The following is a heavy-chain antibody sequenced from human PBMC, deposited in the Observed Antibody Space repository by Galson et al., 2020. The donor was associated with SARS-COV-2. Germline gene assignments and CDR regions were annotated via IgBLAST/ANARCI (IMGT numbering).Heavy chain of an antibody. CDR1: SDSISSYS. CDR2: FFDSGST. Sequence: SETLSLTCTVSSDSISSYSWSWVRQPPGKGLEWIGFFFDSGSTTYKPSLEGRVTVSVDTSKNQFSLKLSSVTAADTAVYYCATVVANFDLLTGSYNYYMDVWGKGTTVTVSS. D-gene: IGHD3-9*01. CDR3: ATVVANFDLLTGSYNYYMDV. J-gene: IGHJ6*03. V-gene: IGHV4-59*01.